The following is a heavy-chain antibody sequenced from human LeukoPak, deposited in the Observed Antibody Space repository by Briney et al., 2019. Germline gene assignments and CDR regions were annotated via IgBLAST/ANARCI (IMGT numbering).Heavy chain of an antibody. J-gene: IGHJ4*02. D-gene: IGHD3-22*01. V-gene: IGHV1-18*01. CDR2: ISGYNGNT. Sequence: ATLKVSCKASGYTITSYGINSVRQAPGQGLEWMGWISGYNGNTNYAQNLKGRVTMTQDASSSTAYMELRSLRSDDTAVYYCARGYYDSSGNYPRYFDSWGQGTLVTVSS. CDR3: ARGYYDSSGNYPRYFDS. CDR1: GYTITSYG.